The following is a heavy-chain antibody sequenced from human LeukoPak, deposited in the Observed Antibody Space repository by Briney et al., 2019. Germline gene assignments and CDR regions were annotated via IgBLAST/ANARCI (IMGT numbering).Heavy chain of an antibody. Sequence: GESLKISCKGSGYSFTSYWIGWVRQMPGKGLEWMGIIYPGDSDTRYSPSFQGQVTISADKSISTAYLQWSSLKASDTAMYYCASSGYSGSWYEGEFDYWGQGTLVTVSS. CDR3: ASSGYSGSWYEGEFDY. CDR1: GYSFTSYW. J-gene: IGHJ4*02. D-gene: IGHD6-13*01. CDR2: IYPGDSDT. V-gene: IGHV5-51*01.